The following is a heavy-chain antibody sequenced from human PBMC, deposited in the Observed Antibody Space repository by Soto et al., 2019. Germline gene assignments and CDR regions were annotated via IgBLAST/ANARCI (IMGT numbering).Heavy chain of an antibody. Sequence: QVQLQESGPGLVKPSGTLTLTCAVSGDSFSGPNWWTWVRQPPGKGLEWIGDILQTGHTDYSPSLSSRLTISIDTSKREFSLNLTSVTATDTAVYYCARSPRRVEGKWYLDYWGQGALVTVSS. CDR2: ILQTGHT. D-gene: IGHD2-15*01. V-gene: IGHV4-4*02. CDR1: GDSFSGPNW. CDR3: ARSPRRVEGKWYLDY. J-gene: IGHJ4*02.